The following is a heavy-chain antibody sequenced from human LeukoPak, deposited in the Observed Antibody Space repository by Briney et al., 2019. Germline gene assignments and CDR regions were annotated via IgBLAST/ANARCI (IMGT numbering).Heavy chain of an antibody. D-gene: IGHD3-16*01. CDR2: ISYDGSNK. CDR3: AKENGGLHWFDP. V-gene: IGHV3-30*18. J-gene: IGHJ5*02. CDR1: GFTFSSYG. Sequence: PGGSLRLSCAASGFTFSSYGMHWVRQAPGKGLEWVAVISYDGSNKYYADPVKGRFTISRDNSKNTLYLQMNSLRAEDTAVYYCAKENGGLHWFDPWGQGTLVTVSS.